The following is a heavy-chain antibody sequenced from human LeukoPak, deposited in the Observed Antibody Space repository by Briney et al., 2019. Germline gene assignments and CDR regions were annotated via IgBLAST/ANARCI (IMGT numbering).Heavy chain of an antibody. CDR2: ITSSSTTI. D-gene: IGHD3-10*01. Sequence: GGSLRLSCAASGFAFTGYSMNWVRQAPGQGLEWVSSITSSSTTIYYADSLKGRFTISRDNAENSLYLQMHSLRDEDTAVYYCARDKGPRGVFDYWGQGTLVTVSS. CDR1: GFAFTGYS. J-gene: IGHJ4*02. V-gene: IGHV3-48*02. CDR3: ARDKGPRGVFDY.